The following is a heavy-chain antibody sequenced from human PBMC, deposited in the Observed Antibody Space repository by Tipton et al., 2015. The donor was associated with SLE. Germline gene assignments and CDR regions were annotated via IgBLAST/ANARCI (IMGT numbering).Heavy chain of an antibody. J-gene: IGHJ4*02. CDR3: ARRSPSDYYDSSGYSYFDY. CDR1: GGSISSHY. Sequence: TLSLTRTVSGGSISSHYWSWIRQPPGKGLEWIGYIYYSGSTNYNPSLKSRVTISVDTSKNQFSLKLSSVTAADTAVYYCARRSPSDYYDSSGYSYFDYWGQGTLVTVSS. CDR2: IYYSGST. V-gene: IGHV4-59*11. D-gene: IGHD3-22*01.